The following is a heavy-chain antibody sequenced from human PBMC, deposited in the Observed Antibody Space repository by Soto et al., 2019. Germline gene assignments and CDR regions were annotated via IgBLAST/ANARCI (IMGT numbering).Heavy chain of an antibody. Sequence: PGVSLRLSCAASGFTFSSYGMHWVRQAPGKGLEWVAVIWYDGSNKYYADSVKGRFTVSRDNSKTTVYLQMNRLRPEDTAVYFCVRDQDSRGYSVFNLWGQGT. CDR3: VRDQDSRGYSVFNL. CDR1: GFTFSSYG. V-gene: IGHV3-33*01. CDR2: IWYDGSNK. D-gene: IGHD3-22*01. J-gene: IGHJ5*02.